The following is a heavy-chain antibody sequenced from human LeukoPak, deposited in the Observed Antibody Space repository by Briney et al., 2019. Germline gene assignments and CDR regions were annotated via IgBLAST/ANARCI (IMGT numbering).Heavy chain of an antibody. D-gene: IGHD3-10*01. Sequence: GGSLRLSCAASGFTFSSYSMNWVRQAPGKGLEWVSSISSSSSYIYYADSVKGRFTISRDNAKNSLYLQMNSLRAEDTAVYYCARDLRYYYGSGSPKTVYWGQGTLVTVSS. V-gene: IGHV3-21*01. CDR2: ISSSSSYI. J-gene: IGHJ4*02. CDR3: ARDLRYYYGSGSPKTVY. CDR1: GFTFSSYS.